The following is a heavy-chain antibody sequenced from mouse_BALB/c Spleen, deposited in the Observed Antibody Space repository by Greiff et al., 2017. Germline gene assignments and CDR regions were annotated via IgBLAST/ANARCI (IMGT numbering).Heavy chain of an antibody. CDR3: GAYYRYDGHFDV. Sequence: DVQLQESGPDLVKPSQSLSLTCTVTGYSITSGYSWHWIRQFPGNKLEWMGYIHYSGSTNYNPSLKSRISITRDTSKNQFFLQLNSVTTEDTATYYCGAYYRYDGHFDVWGAGTTVTVSS. J-gene: IGHJ1*01. CDR2: IHYSGST. CDR1: GYSITSGYS. D-gene: IGHD2-14*01. V-gene: IGHV3-1*02.